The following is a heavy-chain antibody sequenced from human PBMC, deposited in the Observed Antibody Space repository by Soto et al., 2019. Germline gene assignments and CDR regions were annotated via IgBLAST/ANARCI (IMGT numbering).Heavy chain of an antibody. Sequence: SVKVSCKASGGTFSSYAISWVRQAPGQGLEWMGGIIPIFGTANYAQKFQGRVTITADESTSTAYMELSSLRSEDTAVYYCARQIYDSDTGPNFQYYFDSWGQGTPVTVSS. V-gene: IGHV1-69*13. CDR2: IIPIFGTA. D-gene: IGHD5-18*01. J-gene: IGHJ4*02. CDR3: ARQIYDSDTGPNFQYYFDS. CDR1: GGTFSSYA.